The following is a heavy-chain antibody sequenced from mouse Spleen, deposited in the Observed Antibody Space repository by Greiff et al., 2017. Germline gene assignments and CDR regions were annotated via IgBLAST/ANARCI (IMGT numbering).Heavy chain of an antibody. CDR3: AREYYGNYFDY. Sequence: EVKLVESGGGLVKLGGSLKLSCAASGFTFSSYYMSWVRQTPEKRLEWVATISSGGGSTYYPDSVKGRFTISRDNAKNTLYLQMSSLNSEDTAVYYCAREYYGNYFDYWGQGTTLTVSS. CDR1: GFTFSSYY. D-gene: IGHD2-1*01. CDR2: ISSGGGST. J-gene: IGHJ2*01. V-gene: IGHV5-6-4*01.